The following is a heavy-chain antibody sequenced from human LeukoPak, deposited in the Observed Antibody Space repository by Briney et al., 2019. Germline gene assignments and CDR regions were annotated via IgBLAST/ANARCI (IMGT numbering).Heavy chain of an antibody. D-gene: IGHD5-18*01. CDR3: ARVAYSYGSPPFDY. V-gene: IGHV1-46*01. Sequence: GASVKVSCKASGYTLTDYYIHWVRQAPGQGLEWMGIIDPSGGSTSYAQKFQGRVTMTRDTSTSAVYMELSSLRSEDTAVYYCARVAYSYGSPPFDYWGQGTLVTVSS. CDR2: IDPSGGST. CDR1: GYTLTDYY. J-gene: IGHJ4*02.